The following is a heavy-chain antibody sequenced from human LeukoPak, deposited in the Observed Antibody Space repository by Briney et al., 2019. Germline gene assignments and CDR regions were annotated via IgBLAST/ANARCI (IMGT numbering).Heavy chain of an antibody. D-gene: IGHD2-15*01. CDR1: GGSISSSSYY. CDR2: IYYSGST. CDR3: ARVRCSGGSCPYYYYYYYMDV. V-gene: IGHV4-39*07. Sequence: SETLSLTCTVSGGSISSSSYYWGWIRQPPGNGLEWIGSIYYSGSTYYNPSLKSRVTIPVDTSKNQFSLKLSSVTAADTAVYYCARVRCSGGSCPYYYYYYYMDVWGKGTTVTVSS. J-gene: IGHJ6*03.